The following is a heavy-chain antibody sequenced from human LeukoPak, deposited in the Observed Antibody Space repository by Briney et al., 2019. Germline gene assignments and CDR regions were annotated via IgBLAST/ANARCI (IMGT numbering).Heavy chain of an antibody. J-gene: IGHJ3*02. CDR3: ARVEWFGELSPFDI. CDR2: VYYSGST. CDR1: GGSISNYY. D-gene: IGHD3-10*01. V-gene: IGHV4-59*01. Sequence: PSETLSLTCPVSGGSISNYYYWTWIRQPPGKGLEWIGYVYYSGSTNYNPSLKSRVTISVDTSKNQFSLKLRSVTAADTAVYYCARVEWFGELSPFDIWGQGTMVTVSS.